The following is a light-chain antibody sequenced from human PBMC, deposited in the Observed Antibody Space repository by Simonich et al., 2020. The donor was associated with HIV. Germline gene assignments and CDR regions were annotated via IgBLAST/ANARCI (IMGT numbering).Light chain of an antibody. Sequence: DIVMTQTPLSLSVTPGQPASMSCKSSQSLLHSDGKTYFYWYLQKPGQSPQLLIYDVSNRFSGVPDRFSGSGSGTDFTLKISRVEAEDVGVYYCMHSIQFPRTFGQGTKVEIK. CDR1: QSLLHSDGKTY. J-gene: IGKJ1*01. V-gene: IGKV2D-29*02. CDR3: MHSIQFPRT. CDR2: DVS.